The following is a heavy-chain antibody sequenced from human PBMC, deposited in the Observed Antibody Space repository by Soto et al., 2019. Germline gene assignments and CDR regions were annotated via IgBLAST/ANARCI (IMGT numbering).Heavy chain of an antibody. J-gene: IGHJ3*01. V-gene: IGHV3-48*01. Sequence: PRGSLGLSCAASGFTFRKYGMNWVRQAPGKGLEWVSYIGIGSSTKYYADSVKGRFTISRDNAKNSLYLQMNSLRAEDTAVYYCARDQLYYNDISGRPLNAFDVWGQGTMVTVSS. CDR2: IGIGSSTK. D-gene: IGHD3-22*01. CDR3: ARDQLYYNDISGRPLNAFDV. CDR1: GFTFRKYG.